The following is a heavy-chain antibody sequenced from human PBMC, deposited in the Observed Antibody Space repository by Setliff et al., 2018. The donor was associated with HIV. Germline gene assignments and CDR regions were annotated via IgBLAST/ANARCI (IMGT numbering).Heavy chain of an antibody. V-gene: IGHV4-39*02. D-gene: IGHD6-6*01. Sequence: SETLSLTCTVSGGSISSRSYYWGWIRQPPGKGREWIGSIFYSGSANYNPSLRSPVAISVDTSKNQFSLKLTSVTAADTAVYYCAREDSSYHYFDSWGQGMLVTVSS. J-gene: IGHJ4*02. CDR2: IFYSGSA. CDR1: GGSISSRSYY. CDR3: AREDSSYHYFDS.